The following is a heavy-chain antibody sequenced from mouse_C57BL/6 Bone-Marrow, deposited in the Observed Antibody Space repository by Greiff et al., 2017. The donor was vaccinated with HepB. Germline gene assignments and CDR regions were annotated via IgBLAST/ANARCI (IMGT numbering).Heavy chain of an antibody. Sequence: QVQLKQSGAELAKPGASVKLSCKASGYTFTSYWMHWVIQRPGQGLEWIGYINPSSGYTKYNQKFKDKATLTADKSSSTAYMQLSSLTYEDSAVYYCAREDYYGSSYVGNYAMDYWGQGTSVTVSS. CDR1: GYTFTSYW. CDR3: AREDYYGSSYVGNYAMDY. D-gene: IGHD1-1*01. V-gene: IGHV1-7*01. CDR2: INPSSGYT. J-gene: IGHJ4*01.